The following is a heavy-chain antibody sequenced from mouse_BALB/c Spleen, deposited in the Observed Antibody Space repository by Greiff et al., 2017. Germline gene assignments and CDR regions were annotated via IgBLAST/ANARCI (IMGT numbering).Heavy chain of an antibody. D-gene: IGHD2-3*01. V-gene: IGHV5-6*01. CDR2: ISSGGSYT. Sequence: EVHLVESGGGLVKLGGSLKLSCAASGFTFSSFGMSWVRQTPDKRLEWVATISSGGSYTYYPDSVKGRFTISRDNAKNTLYLQMSSLKSEDTAMYYCARPIYDGYYAFDYWGQGTTLTVSS. CDR3: ARPIYDGYYAFDY. J-gene: IGHJ2*01. CDR1: GFTFSSFG.